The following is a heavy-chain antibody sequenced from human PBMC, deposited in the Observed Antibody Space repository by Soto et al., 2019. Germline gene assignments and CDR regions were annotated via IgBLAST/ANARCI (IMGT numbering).Heavy chain of an antibody. J-gene: IGHJ6*02. D-gene: IGHD5-12*01. V-gene: IGHV1-69*04. Sequence: SVKVSCKASGGTFSSYTISWVRQAPGQGLEWMGRIIPILGIANYAQKFQGRVTITADKSTSTAYMELSSLRSEDTAVYYCARDPQPQDIVAKDYYYYGMDVWGQGTTVTVSS. CDR2: IIPILGIA. CDR3: ARDPQPQDIVAKDYYYYGMDV. CDR1: GGTFSSYT.